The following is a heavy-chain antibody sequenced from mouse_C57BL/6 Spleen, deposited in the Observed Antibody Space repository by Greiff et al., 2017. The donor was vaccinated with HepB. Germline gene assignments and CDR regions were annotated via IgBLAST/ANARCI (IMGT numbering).Heavy chain of an antibody. D-gene: IGHD3-1*01. CDR2: INPYNGGT. CDR3: ARRATAVYFDY. CDR1: GYTFTDYY. J-gene: IGHJ2*01. Sequence: VQLKQSGPVLVKPGASVKMSCKASGYTFTDYYMNWVKQSHGKSLEWIGVINPYNGGTSYNQKFKGKATLTVDKSSSTAYMELNSLTSEDSAVYYCARRATAVYFDYWGQGTTLTVSS. V-gene: IGHV1-19*01.